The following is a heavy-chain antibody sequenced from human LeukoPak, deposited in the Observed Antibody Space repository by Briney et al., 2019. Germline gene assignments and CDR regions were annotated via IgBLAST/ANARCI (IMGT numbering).Heavy chain of an antibody. Sequence: SETLSLTCTVSGYSISSGYYWGWIRQPPGKGLEWIGSIYHSGRTYYNPSLKSRVTISVDTSKNQFSLKLSSVTAADTAVYYCAILPYVWGSYRPRVYMDVWGKGTTVTISS. D-gene: IGHD3-16*02. CDR3: AILPYVWGSYRPRVYMDV. CDR1: GYSISSGYY. J-gene: IGHJ6*03. CDR2: IYHSGRT. V-gene: IGHV4-38-2*02.